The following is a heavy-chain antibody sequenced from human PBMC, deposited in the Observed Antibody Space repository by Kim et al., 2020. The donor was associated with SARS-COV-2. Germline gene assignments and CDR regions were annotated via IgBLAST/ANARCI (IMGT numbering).Heavy chain of an antibody. V-gene: IGHV3-48*01. CDR1: GFTFSSYS. J-gene: IGHJ3*02. Sequence: GGSLRLSCAASGFTFSSYSMNWVRQAPGKGLEWISYIGGSSTVIYYADSVKGRVIISRDNAENSLYLQMNIRRVEDTAVYYCARDYRYAFDIWSQGTLVTVSS. CDR2: IGGSSTVI. D-gene: IGHD3-16*02. CDR3: ARDYRYAFDI.